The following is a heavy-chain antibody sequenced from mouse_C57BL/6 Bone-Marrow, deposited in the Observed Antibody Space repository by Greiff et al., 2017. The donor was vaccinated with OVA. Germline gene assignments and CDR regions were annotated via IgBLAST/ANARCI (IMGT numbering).Heavy chain of an antibody. CDR1: GYSFTGYY. V-gene: IGHV1-42*01. CDR3: ARGWDFDY. CDR2: INPSTGGT. D-gene: IGHD2-3*01. J-gene: IGHJ2*01. Sequence: EVQLQQSGPELVKPGASVKISCKASGYSFTGYYMNWVKQSPEKSLEWIGEINPSTGGTTYNQKFKAKATLTVDKSSSTAYMQLKSLTSEDSAVYYCARGWDFDYWGQGTTLTVSS.